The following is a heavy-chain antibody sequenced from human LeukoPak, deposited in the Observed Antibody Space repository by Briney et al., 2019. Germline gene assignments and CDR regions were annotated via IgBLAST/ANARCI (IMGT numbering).Heavy chain of an antibody. CDR3: ARYDFRSGSHDALDI. CDR2: IYYSGST. CDR1: GGSISSYY. J-gene: IGHJ3*02. D-gene: IGHD3/OR15-3a*01. Sequence: PSETLSLTCTVSGGSISSYYWSWIRQPPGKGLEWIGYIYYSGSTNYNPSLKSRVTISVDTSKNQFSLKLSSVTAADTAVYYCARYDFRSGSHDALDIWGQGTMVTVSS. V-gene: IGHV4-59*01.